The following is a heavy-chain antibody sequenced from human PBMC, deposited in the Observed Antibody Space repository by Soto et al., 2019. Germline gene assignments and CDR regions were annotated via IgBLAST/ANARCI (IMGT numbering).Heavy chain of an antibody. CDR3: ARDANYYYYGMDV. V-gene: IGHV3-21*01. Sequence: EVQLVESGGGLVKPGGSLRLSCAASGFTFSSYSMNWVRQAPGKGLEWVSSISSSSSYIYYADSVKGRFTISRDNAKNSLYLQMVSVRAEGTAVYYCARDANYYYYGMDVWGQGTTVTVSS. CDR1: GFTFSSYS. J-gene: IGHJ6*02. CDR2: ISSSSSYI.